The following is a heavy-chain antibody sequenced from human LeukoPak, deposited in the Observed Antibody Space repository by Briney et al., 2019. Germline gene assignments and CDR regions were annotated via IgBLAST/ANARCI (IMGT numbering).Heavy chain of an antibody. CDR1: GFTFSSYW. Sequence: GGSLRLSCAASGFTFSSYWMSWVRQAPGKGLEWVANIKQDGSEKDYVDSVKGRFTISRDNAKNSLYLQMNSLRAEDTAVYYCARALSSAAAVMYYYYYMDVWGKGTTVTVSS. CDR2: IKQDGSEK. J-gene: IGHJ6*03. D-gene: IGHD6-13*01. V-gene: IGHV3-7*01. CDR3: ARALSSAAAVMYYYYYMDV.